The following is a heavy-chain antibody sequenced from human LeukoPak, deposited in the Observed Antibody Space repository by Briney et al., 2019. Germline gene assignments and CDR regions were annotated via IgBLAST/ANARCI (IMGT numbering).Heavy chain of an antibody. CDR2: INPSGGST. CDR1: GYTFTSYY. CDR3: AREGQQLDYDY. D-gene: IGHD6-13*01. J-gene: IGHJ4*02. Sequence: ASVKVSCKASGYTFTSYYMHWVRQAPGQGLEWMGIINPSGGSTSYAQKFQGRVTMTTDTSTSTAYMELRSLRSDDTAVYYCAREGQQLDYDYWGQGTLVTVSS. V-gene: IGHV1-46*01.